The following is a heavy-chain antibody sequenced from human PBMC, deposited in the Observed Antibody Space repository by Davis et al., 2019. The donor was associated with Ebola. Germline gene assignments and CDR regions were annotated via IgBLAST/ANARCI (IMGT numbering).Heavy chain of an antibody. CDR2: IIPIFGTA. CDR1: GGTFSSYA. V-gene: IGHV1-69*13. J-gene: IGHJ6*04. D-gene: IGHD3-22*01. CDR3: ARAYYYDSSGYYVGGMDV. Sequence: SVQVSCKASGGTFSSYAISWVRQAPGQGLEWMGGIIPIFGTANYAQKFQGRVTITADESTSTAYMELSSLRSEDTAVYYCARAYYYDSSGYYVGGMDVWGKGTTVTVSS.